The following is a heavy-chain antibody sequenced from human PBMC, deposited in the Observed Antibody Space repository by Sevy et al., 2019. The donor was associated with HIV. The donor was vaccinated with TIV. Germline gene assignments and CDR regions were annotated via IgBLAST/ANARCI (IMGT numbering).Heavy chain of an antibody. Sequence: GESLKISCKGSGYSFTSYWIGWVRQMPGKGLEWMGIIYPGDSDTRYSPSFQGQVTISADKSISTAYLQCSSLKASDTAMYYCARLNRYYYYGMDVWGQGTTVTVSS. V-gene: IGHV5-51*01. J-gene: IGHJ6*02. D-gene: IGHD3-22*01. CDR2: IYPGDSDT. CDR1: GYSFTSYW. CDR3: ARLNRYYYYGMDV.